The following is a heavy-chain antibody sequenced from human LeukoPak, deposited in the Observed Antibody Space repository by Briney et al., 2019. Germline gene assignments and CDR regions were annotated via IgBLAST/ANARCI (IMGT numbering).Heavy chain of an antibody. J-gene: IGHJ4*02. V-gene: IGHV1-46*01. D-gene: IGHD3-3*01. CDR2: INPSGGST. CDR1: GYTFTSYY. Sequence: ASVKVSCKASGYTFTSYYMHWVRQAPGQGLEWMGIINPSGGSTSYAQKFQGRVTMTRDMSTSTDYMELSSLRSEDTAVYYCARAILSGYPDSWGQGTLVIVFS. CDR3: ARAILSGYPDS.